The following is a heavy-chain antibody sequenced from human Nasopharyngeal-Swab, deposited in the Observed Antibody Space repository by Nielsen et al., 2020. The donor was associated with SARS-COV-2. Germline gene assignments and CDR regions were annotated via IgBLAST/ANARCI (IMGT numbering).Heavy chain of an antibody. CDR1: GFSLSTSGMC. CDR2: IDWDDDK. V-gene: IGHV2-70*01. CDR3: ARIRRQQLAHGVGWFDP. Sequence: SGPTLVKPTQTLTLTCTFSGFSLSTSGMCVSWIRQPPGKALEWLALIDWDDDKYYSTSLKTRLTISKDTSKNQVVLTMTNMDPVDTATYYCARIRRQQLAHGVGWFDPWGQGTLVTVSS. J-gene: IGHJ5*02. D-gene: IGHD6-13*01.